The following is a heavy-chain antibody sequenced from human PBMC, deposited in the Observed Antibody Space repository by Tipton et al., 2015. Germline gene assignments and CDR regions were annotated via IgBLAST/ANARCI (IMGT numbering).Heavy chain of an antibody. Sequence: TLSLTCSVSGSSVSSGNYYWSWIRQPPGKGLEWIGYVSHSDTSHYNPSLKSRVTISVDTSKNQFSLTLNSLTAADTAVYYCARASIIQGYYHDSSRYYLINSWGQGTLVTVSS. V-gene: IGHV4-61*01. CDR2: VSHSDTS. J-gene: IGHJ1*01. CDR1: GSSVSSGNYY. CDR3: ARASIIQGYYHDSSRYYLINS. D-gene: IGHD3-22*01.